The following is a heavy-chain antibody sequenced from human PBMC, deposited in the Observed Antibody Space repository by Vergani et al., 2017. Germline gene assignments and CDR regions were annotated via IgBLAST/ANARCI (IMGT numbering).Heavy chain of an antibody. J-gene: IGHJ4*02. V-gene: IGHV3-11*06. CDR2: ISSSSSYT. Sequence: VQLVESGGGLVKPGGSLRLSCAASGFTFSNAWMSWVRQAPGKGLEWVSYISSSSSYTNYADSVKGRFTISRDNAKNSLYLQMNSLRAEDTAVYYCAREGSQGSSSRGGFDYWGQGTLVTVSS. CDR3: AREGSQGSSSRGGFDY. CDR1: GFTFSNAW. D-gene: IGHD6-13*01.